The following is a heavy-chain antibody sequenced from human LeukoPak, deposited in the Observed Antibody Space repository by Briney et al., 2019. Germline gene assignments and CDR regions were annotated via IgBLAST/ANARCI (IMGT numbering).Heavy chain of an antibody. CDR2: INPSGGST. J-gene: IGHJ4*02. Sequence: GASVKFSCKASGYTFINYYMHWVRQAPGQGLEWMGIINPSGGSTRYAQKFQGRVTMTRDTSTSTVYMELSSLRCEDTAVYYCARSYSGTYYAESGVDYWGQGTLVTVSS. CDR3: ARSYSGTYYAESGVDY. V-gene: IGHV1-46*01. CDR1: GYTFINYY. D-gene: IGHD1-26*01.